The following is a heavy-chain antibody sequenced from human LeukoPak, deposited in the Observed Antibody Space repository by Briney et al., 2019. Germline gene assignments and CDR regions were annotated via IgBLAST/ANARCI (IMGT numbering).Heavy chain of an antibody. CDR1: GFTFSDYN. J-gene: IGHJ4*02. V-gene: IGHV3-21*01. D-gene: IGHD1-7*01. CDR3: ARLLGTAFGKYYFDY. CDR2: IGTSDRYI. Sequence: PGGSLRLSCVASGFTFSDYNMEWVRQAPGKGLEWVSSIGTSDRYIYYADSVRGRFTISRDNAKNSLFLQMNSLRAEDTAIYYCARLLGTAFGKYYFDYWGQGTLVTVSS.